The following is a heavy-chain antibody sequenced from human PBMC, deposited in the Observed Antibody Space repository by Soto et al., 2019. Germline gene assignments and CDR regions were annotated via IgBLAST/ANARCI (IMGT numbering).Heavy chain of an antibody. CDR3: ARGLSITMVRGPPSENYGTDV. D-gene: IGHD3-10*01. CDR2: IIPIFGTA. J-gene: IGHJ6*02. V-gene: IGHV1-69*06. CDR1: GGTFSSYA. Sequence: VASVNLSCKASGGTFSSYAISWVRQAPGQGLEWMGGIIPIFGTANYAQKFQGRVTITADKSTSTAYMELSSLRSEDTAVYYCARGLSITMVRGPPSENYGTDVWGQGTTVTVSS.